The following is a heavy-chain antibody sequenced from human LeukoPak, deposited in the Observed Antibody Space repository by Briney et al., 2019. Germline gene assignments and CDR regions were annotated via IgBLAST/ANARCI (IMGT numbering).Heavy chain of an antibody. Sequence: SETLSLTCAVSGGSISSYSWSWIRQPAGKGLEWIGRIYTSGSTNYNPSLKSRVTMSLDTSKNQLSLKLTSVTAADTAVYYCARAYYESSAYRHAVYFDYWGQGTLVTVSS. CDR3: ARAYYESSAYRHAVYFDY. J-gene: IGHJ4*02. CDR1: GGSISSYS. V-gene: IGHV4-4*07. D-gene: IGHD3-22*01. CDR2: IYTSGST.